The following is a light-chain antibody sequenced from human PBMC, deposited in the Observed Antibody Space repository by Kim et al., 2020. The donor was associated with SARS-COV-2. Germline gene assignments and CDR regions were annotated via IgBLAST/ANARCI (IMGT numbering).Light chain of an antibody. CDR2: GKN. J-gene: IGLJ2*01. CDR3: NSRDDSGDRLL. Sequence: ALGLPVTITCQGDGLRTYYSSWYQQRPGQAPVLVIYGKNDRPPGIPDRCSASSSGDTASLTIAGAQAEEEADYYCNSRDDSGDRLLFGGGTQLTVL. V-gene: IGLV3-19*01. CDR1: GLRTYY.